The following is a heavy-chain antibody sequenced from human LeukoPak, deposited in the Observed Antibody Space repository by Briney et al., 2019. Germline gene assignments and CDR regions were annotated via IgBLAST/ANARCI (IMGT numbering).Heavy chain of an antibody. J-gene: IGHJ3*02. CDR3: GTSPDSGSSRGFDI. V-gene: IGHV3-23*01. Sequence: PVGSLRLSCAASGVGFCSFAMSWVPPAPGGGRWRVLTISPSGGSTYYAYSVKGRFISFRDNSKNTLYLQMNELRADDTVEYCAGTSPDSGSSRGFDIWGQGTMVAASS. D-gene: IGHD1-26*01. CDR1: GVGFCSFA. CDR2: ISPSGGST.